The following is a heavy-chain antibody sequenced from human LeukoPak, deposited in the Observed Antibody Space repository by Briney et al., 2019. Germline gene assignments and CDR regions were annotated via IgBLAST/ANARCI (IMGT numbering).Heavy chain of an antibody. CDR3: ARERGSSSSWYTF. CDR2: IFRGDDT. D-gene: IGHD6-13*01. Sequence: PGGSLRLSCAASGFTFSTYAMSWVRQAPGKGLEWVSVIFRGDDTNYVDSVKGRFTIFRDNSKNTLYLQMNSLTAEDTAVYYCARERGSSSSWYTFWGQGTLVTVSS. V-gene: IGHV3-66*01. J-gene: IGHJ4*02. CDR1: GFTFSTYA.